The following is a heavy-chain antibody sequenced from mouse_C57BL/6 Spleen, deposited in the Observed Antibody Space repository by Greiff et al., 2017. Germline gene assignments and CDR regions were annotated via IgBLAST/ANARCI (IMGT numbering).Heavy chain of an antibody. V-gene: IGHV1-69*01. Sequence: VQLQQPGAELVMPGASVKLSCKASGYTFTSYWMHWVKQRPGQGLEWIGEIDPSDSYTNYNQKFKGKSTLTVDKSSSTAYMQLSSLPSEDSAVYYCSRAPYYDGSRGYFDYWGQGTTLTVSS. CDR1: GYTFTSYW. D-gene: IGHD1-1*01. CDR3: SRAPYYDGSRGYFDY. CDR2: IDPSDSYT. J-gene: IGHJ2*01.